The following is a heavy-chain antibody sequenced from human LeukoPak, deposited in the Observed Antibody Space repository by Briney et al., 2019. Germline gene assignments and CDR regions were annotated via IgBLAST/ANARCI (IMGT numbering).Heavy chain of an antibody. J-gene: IGHJ4*02. Sequence: GGSLRLSCAASGFTFSRYWMSWVRQAPGKGLEWVAHIKQDGSERYYVDSVKGRFTISRDNAENSLYLQMNSLRAEDTAVYYCGTSCPRTQQCYWGQGTLVSVSP. CDR3: GTSCPRTQQCY. V-gene: IGHV3-7*01. D-gene: IGHD6-19*01. CDR1: GFTFSRYW. CDR2: IKQDGSER.